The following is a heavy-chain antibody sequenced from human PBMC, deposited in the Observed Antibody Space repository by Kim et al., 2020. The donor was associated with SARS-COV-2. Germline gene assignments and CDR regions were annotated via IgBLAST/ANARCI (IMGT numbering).Heavy chain of an antibody. V-gene: IGHV4-59*01. D-gene: IGHD6-13*01. Sequence: RVTISVDTSKNQFSLKLSSVTAADTAVYYCARVQGRQQLAPRGPLWAFDIWGQGTMVTVSS. J-gene: IGHJ3*02. CDR3: ARVQGRQQLAPRGPLWAFDI.